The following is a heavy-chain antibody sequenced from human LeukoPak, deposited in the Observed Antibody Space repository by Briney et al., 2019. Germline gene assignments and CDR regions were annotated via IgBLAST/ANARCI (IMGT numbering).Heavy chain of an antibody. J-gene: IGHJ4*02. CDR3: ARVQYYYDSKIFDY. V-gene: IGHV3-53*01. D-gene: IGHD3-22*01. Sequence: GGSLRLSCAASGFTVSSNYMSWVRQAPGKGLEWVSVIYSGGSTYYADSVKGRFTISSDNSKNTLYLQMNSLRAEDTAVYYCARVQYYYDSKIFDYWGQGTLVTVSS. CDR2: IYSGGST. CDR1: GFTVSSNY.